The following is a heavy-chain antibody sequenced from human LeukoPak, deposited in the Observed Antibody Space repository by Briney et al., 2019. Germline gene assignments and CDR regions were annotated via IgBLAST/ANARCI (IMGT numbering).Heavy chain of an antibody. CDR1: GVTLSSYG. D-gene: IGHD1-26*01. J-gene: IGHJ4*02. CDR3: AKFYGVPIVL. CDR2: IRYDGSNK. V-gene: IGHV3-30*02. Sequence: VQPGGALRLSCAAAGVTLSSYGMHWGPPAPSKGLEWVAFIRYDGSNKYYADSVKGRFTISRDNSKNTLYLQMNSLRAEDTAVYYCAKFYGVPIVLWGQGTLVTVSS.